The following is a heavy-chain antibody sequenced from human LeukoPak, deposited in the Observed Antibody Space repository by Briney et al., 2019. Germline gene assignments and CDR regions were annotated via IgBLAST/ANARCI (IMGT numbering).Heavy chain of an antibody. V-gene: IGHV3-21*01. CDR3: ARDPYSGYDFPFDY. J-gene: IGHJ4*02. D-gene: IGHD5-12*01. Sequence: GGSLRLSCAASGFTFSSYSMNWVRQAPGKGLEWVSSISSSSSYIYYADSVKGRYTISRDNAKNSLYLQMNSLRAEDTAVYYCARDPYSGYDFPFDYWGQGTLVTVSS. CDR1: GFTFSSYS. CDR2: ISSSSSYI.